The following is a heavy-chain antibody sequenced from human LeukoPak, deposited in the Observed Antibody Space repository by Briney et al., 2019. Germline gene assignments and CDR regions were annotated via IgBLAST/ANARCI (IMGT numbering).Heavy chain of an antibody. CDR2: ISTYNGHT. CDR3: ALGSGSYYRRLTSFDY. CDR1: GYTFTSYG. D-gene: IGHD3-10*01. J-gene: IGHJ4*02. V-gene: IGHV1-18*01. Sequence: ASVKVSCKASGYTFTSYGISWVRQAPGQGLEWMGWISTYNGHTNYARKVQGRVTMTTDTSTSTAYMELRSLRSDDTAVYYCALGSGSYYRRLTSFDYWGQGTLVTVSS.